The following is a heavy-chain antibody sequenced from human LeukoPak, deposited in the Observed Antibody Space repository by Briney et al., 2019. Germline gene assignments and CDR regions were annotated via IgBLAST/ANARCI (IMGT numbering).Heavy chain of an antibody. CDR3: ARGRSSGWYNNYFDY. Sequence: SETLSLTCAVYGGSFSGYYWSWIRQPPGKGLEWIGEINHSGSTNYNPSLKSRVTISVDTSKNQFSLKLSSVTAADTAVYYCARGRSSGWYNNYFDYWGQGSLVSVSS. V-gene: IGHV4-34*01. CDR2: INHSGST. CDR1: GGSFSGYY. D-gene: IGHD6-19*01. J-gene: IGHJ4*02.